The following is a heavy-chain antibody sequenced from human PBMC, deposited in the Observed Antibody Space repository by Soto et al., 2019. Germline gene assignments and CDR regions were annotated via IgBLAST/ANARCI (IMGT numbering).Heavy chain of an antibody. D-gene: IGHD2-21*01. CDR1: GFTFSDHY. J-gene: IGHJ4*02. CDR2: ISPRTTYK. Sequence: QVQLVESGGGLVKPGGSLRLSCASSGFTFSDHYMSWIRRSPGKGLEFLSYISPRTTYKNYADSVKGRFTISRDNAKNSLYLQRNGLRAEDTAIYYCSRGGGGGLFDLWGQGTFVTVSS. CDR3: SRGGGGGLFDL. V-gene: IGHV3-11*06.